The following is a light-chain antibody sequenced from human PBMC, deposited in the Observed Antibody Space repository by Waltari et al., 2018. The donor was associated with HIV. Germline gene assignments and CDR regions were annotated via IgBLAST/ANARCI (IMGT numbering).Light chain of an antibody. CDR3: GTWDTSLSGGV. CDR2: DKD. J-gene: IGLJ3*02. CDR1: SSNIGNDY. Sequence: QSVSTQPPSVSAAPGQKVTISCSGSSSNIGNDYVTWYQPLPGAAPKLLIYDKDKRPSGIPDRFSGSKSGTSATLGITGLQTGDEADYYCGTWDTSLSGGVFGGGTKLTVL. V-gene: IGLV1-51*01.